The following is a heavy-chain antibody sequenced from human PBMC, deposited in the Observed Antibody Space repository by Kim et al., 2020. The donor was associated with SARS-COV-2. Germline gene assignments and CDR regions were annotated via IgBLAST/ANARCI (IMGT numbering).Heavy chain of an antibody. V-gene: IGHV5-10-1*01. CDR3: ARIMVRGAPSP. CDR2: T. Sequence: TNYSPSFQGHVTISADKSISTAYLQWSSLKASDTAMYYCARIMVRGAPSPWGQGTLVTVSS. D-gene: IGHD3-10*01. J-gene: IGHJ5*02.